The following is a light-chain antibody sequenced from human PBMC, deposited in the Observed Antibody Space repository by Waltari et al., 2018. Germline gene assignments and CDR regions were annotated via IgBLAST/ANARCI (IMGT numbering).Light chain of an antibody. CDR2: SNN. CDR3: SAWDSSLSARV. CDR1: SNNVGNHD. Sequence: QAGLTQPPSVSTDLRQTATLTCTRNSNNVGNHDAAWLQQHQGHPPKLLSYSNNIRPSGTSERFTASRSGNTASLTITGLRPEDEDDYYCSAWDSSLSARVFGGGTKLTVL. V-gene: IGLV10-54*01. J-gene: IGLJ3*02.